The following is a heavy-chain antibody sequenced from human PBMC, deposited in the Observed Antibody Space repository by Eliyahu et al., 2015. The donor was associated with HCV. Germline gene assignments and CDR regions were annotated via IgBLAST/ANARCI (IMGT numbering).Heavy chain of an antibody. J-gene: IGHJ6*02. D-gene: IGHD2-15*01. Sequence: QVXLQESGPGLVKPSGTLSLTCAVXGGSISSSNWWSWVRQPPGXGLEWIGEIYHXGXTNYNPSLKSRVTISVDXSKNQFSLKLSSVTAADTAVYYCARNRPPSPLDCSGGSCYGGGYYYYGMDVWGQGTTVTVSS. CDR2: IYHXGXT. V-gene: IGHV4-4*02. CDR3: ARNRPPSPLDCSGGSCYGGGYYYYGMDV. CDR1: GGSISSSNW.